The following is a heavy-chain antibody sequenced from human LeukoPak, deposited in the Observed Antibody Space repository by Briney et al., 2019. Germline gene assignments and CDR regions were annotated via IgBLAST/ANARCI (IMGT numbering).Heavy chain of an antibody. V-gene: IGHV1-69-2*01. CDR1: GYTFTDYY. D-gene: IGHD5-24*01. Sequence: ASVKISCKVSGYTFTDYYMHWVQQAPGKGLEWMGLVDPEDGETIYAEKFQGRVTITADTSTDTAYMELSSLRSEDAAVYYCATTERWLQFAWGQGTLVTVSS. J-gene: IGHJ5*02. CDR3: ATTERWLQFA. CDR2: VDPEDGET.